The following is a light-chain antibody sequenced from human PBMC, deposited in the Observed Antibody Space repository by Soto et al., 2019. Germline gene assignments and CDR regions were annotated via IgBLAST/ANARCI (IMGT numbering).Light chain of an antibody. Sequence: DIQMTQSPPSLSASVGDRVTISCRASQGVSRWLAWYQHKPGKAPKSLIYAASTLQSGVASRISGSGSGTDCPLTISSLQPEDFATYYCQQYDTFTLSFGQGTRMEI. CDR1: QGVSRW. CDR2: AAS. J-gene: IGKJ5*01. CDR3: QQYDTFTLS. V-gene: IGKV1D-16*01.